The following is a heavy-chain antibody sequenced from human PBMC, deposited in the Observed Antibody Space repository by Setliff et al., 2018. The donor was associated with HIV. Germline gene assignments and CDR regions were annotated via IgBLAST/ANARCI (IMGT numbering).Heavy chain of an antibody. V-gene: IGHV1-69*10. CDR3: ARVAGGYYFDY. CDR1: GYTFTSYG. CDR2: IIPILGIA. Sequence: SVKVSCKASGYTFTSYGISWVRQAPGQGLEWMGGIIPILGIANYAQKFQGRVTITADKSTSTAYMELSSLRSEDTAVYYCARVAGGYYFDYWGQGTLVTVSS. J-gene: IGHJ4*02.